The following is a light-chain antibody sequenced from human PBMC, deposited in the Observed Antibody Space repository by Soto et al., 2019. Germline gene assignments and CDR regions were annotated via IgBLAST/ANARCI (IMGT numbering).Light chain of an antibody. Sequence: EIVSPQSPGTLSFPPGERATLSFRSSQSVDSTYLTWYQQKPGQAPRLLIYGASGRATGIPDRFSGSGSGTDFTLTISRLEPEDVAVYFCQYYDSSRTFGQGTKVDIK. CDR3: QYYDSSRT. CDR2: GAS. CDR1: QSVDSTY. J-gene: IGKJ1*01. V-gene: IGKV3-20*01.